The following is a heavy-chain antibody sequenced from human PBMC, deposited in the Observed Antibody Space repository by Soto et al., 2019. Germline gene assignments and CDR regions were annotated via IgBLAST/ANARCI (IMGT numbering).Heavy chain of an antibody. J-gene: IGHJ4*02. CDR3: ARGGGRPRNFDD. D-gene: IGHD2-15*01. Sequence: SETLSLTCTVSGGSISSGDYYWSWIRQPPGKGLEWIGYIYYSGGTYYNPSLKSRVTISVDPSQNEFFLKLSSVTAADTAVYYCARGGGRPRNFDDWGQGTLVTVSS. CDR1: GGSISSGDYY. V-gene: IGHV4-30-4*01. CDR2: IYYSGGT.